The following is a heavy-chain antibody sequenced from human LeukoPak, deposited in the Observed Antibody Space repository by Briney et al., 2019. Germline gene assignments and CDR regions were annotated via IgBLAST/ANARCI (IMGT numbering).Heavy chain of an antibody. CDR3: ARLPGDCSGRSCYFDF. J-gene: IGHJ4*02. Sequence: GESLKISCRGFGYTFSSYWLGWVRQMPGKGLEWMGIIFPGYSDTRYSPSFQGQVTISADKSITTAYLQRSSLRASDTAMYYCARLPGDCSGRSCYFDFWGQGTLVTVSS. V-gene: IGHV5-51*01. CDR2: IFPGYSDT. CDR1: GYTFSSYW. D-gene: IGHD2-15*01.